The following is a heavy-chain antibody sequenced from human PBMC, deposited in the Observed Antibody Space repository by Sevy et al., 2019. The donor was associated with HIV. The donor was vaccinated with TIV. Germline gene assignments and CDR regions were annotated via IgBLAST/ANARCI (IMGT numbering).Heavy chain of an antibody. V-gene: IGHV3-11*06. CDR2: ISFSSNYT. CDR3: ARGLVGANLGTDY. D-gene: IGHD1-26*01. Sequence: GGSLRLSCAASGFTFSDYYMNWIRQAPGKGLEWISYISFSSNYTMYADSVTGRFTISRDNAKNSLYLQMNSLRAEDTAVYYCARGLVGANLGTDYWGQGRLVTGSS. J-gene: IGHJ4*02. CDR1: GFTFSDYY.